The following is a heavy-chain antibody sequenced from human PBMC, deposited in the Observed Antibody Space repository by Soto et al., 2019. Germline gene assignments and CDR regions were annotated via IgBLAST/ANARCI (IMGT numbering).Heavy chain of an antibody. CDR1: GYTLTGYY. V-gene: IGHV1-2*04. J-gene: IGHJ5*02. CDR3: AREGIAAAGSNWFDP. Sequence: ASVKVSCKASGYTLTGYYMHWVRQAPGQGLEWMGWINPNSGGTNYAQKFQGWVTMTRDTSISTAYMELSRLRSDDTAVYYCAREGIAAAGSNWFDPWGQGTLVTV. D-gene: IGHD6-13*01. CDR2: INPNSGGT.